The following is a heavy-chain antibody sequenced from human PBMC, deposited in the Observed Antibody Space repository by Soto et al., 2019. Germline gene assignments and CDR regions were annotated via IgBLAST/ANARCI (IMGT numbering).Heavy chain of an antibody. CDR2: IYYSGST. V-gene: IGHV4-59*01. Sequence: SETLSLTCTVSGGSISSYYWSWIRQPPGKGLEWIGYIYYSGSTNYNPSLKSRVTISVDTSKNQFSLKLSSVTAADTAVYYCARGSSGWYRGVYNWFDPWGQGTLVTVSS. CDR1: GGSISSYY. CDR3: ARGSSGWYRGVYNWFDP. D-gene: IGHD6-19*01. J-gene: IGHJ5*02.